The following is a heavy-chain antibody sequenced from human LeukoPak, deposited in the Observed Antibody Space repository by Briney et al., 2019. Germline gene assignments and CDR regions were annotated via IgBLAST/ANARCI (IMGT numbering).Heavy chain of an antibody. D-gene: IGHD6-25*01. J-gene: IGHJ5*02. CDR2: IYSGGST. Sequence: SETLSLTCTVSGGSISSYYWSWIRQPAGKGLEWIGRIYSGGSTNYNPSLKSRVTMSVDSSNNQFSLKLSSVTAADTAVYSCAREGGDPRWLDPWGQGTLVTVSS. CDR3: AREGGDPRWLDP. CDR1: GGSISSYY. V-gene: IGHV4-4*07.